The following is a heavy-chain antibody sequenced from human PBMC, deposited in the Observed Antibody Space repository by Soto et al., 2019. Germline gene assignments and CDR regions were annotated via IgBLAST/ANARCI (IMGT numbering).Heavy chain of an antibody. J-gene: IGHJ6*02. V-gene: IGHV3-30-3*01. CDR2: ISYDGSNK. CDR3: ARDLRAQGDFWTHGMDV. D-gene: IGHD3-3*01. Sequence: GGSLRLSCAASGFTFISYAMHWVLQAPGKGLEWVAVISYDGSNKYYADSVKGRFTISRDNSKNTLYLQMNSLRAEDTAVYYCARDLRAQGDFWTHGMDVWGQGTTVTV. CDR1: GFTFISYA.